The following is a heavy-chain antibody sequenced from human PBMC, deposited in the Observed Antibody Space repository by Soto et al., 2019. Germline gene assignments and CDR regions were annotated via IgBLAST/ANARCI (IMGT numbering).Heavy chain of an antibody. CDR3: ARVWVNDSSGHDAFDI. V-gene: IGHV4-34*01. J-gene: IGHJ3*02. CDR2: INHSGST. Sequence: SETLSLTCAVYGGSFSGYYWSWIRQPPGKGLEWIGEINHSGSTNYNPSLKSRVTISVDTSKNQFSLKLSSVTAADTAVYYCARVWVNDSSGHDAFDIWGQGTMVTVS. CDR1: GGSFSGYY. D-gene: IGHD3-22*01.